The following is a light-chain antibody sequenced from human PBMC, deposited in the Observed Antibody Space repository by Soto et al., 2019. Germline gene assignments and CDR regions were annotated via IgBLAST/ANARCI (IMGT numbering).Light chain of an antibody. Sequence: QPALTQPPSASETPGQMVTISCSGSSSNIGSNTVNWYQQLPGTAPTLLIYSNNQRPSGVPDRFSGSKSGTSASLAISGLQSEDEADYYCAAWYDSLNGYVFGSGTKVTVL. CDR1: SSNIGSNT. J-gene: IGLJ1*01. V-gene: IGLV1-44*01. CDR2: SNN. CDR3: AAWYDSLNGYV.